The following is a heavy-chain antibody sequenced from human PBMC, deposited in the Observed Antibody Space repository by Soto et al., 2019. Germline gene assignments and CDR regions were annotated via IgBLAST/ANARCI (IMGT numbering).Heavy chain of an antibody. CDR3: ARLGAPWQINVYFDY. V-gene: IGHV4-34*01. CDR1: GGSFSGYY. D-gene: IGHD3-16*01. Sequence: PSETLSLTCAVYGGSFSGYYWSWIRQPPGKGLEWIGEINHSGSTNYNPSLKSRVTISVDTSKNQFSLKLSSVTAADTAVYYCARLGAPWQINVYFDYWGQGTLVTVSS. CDR2: INHSGST. J-gene: IGHJ4*02.